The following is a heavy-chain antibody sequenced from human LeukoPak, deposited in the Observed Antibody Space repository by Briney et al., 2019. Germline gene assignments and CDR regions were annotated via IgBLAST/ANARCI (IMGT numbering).Heavy chain of an antibody. CDR1: GHTFTGYY. D-gene: IGHD1-1*01. Sequence: ASVKVSCKASGHTFTGYYMHWVRQAPGQGLEWMGWINPNSGGTNYAQKLQGRVTMTRDTSISTAYMELSRLRSDDMAVYYCASGKQSDFDYWGQGTLVTVSS. J-gene: IGHJ4*02. V-gene: IGHV1-2*02. CDR2: INPNSGGT. CDR3: ASGKQSDFDY.